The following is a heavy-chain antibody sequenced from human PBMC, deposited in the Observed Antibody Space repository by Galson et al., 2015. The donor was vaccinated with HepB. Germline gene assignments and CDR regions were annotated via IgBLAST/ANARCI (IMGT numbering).Heavy chain of an antibody. V-gene: IGHV3-15*05. CDR3: TTQGHRDDIRTPEGIILKSRYIH. Sequence: SLRLSCAASGFHFADASINWVRQLPGKGLEWIGRIKRRIDDGTAAPAAALKERFIISRDDSKDMSYLQMNGLRREDTAVYYCTTQGHRDDIRTPEGIILKSRYIHWGPGTLVTVSS. D-gene: IGHD3-9*01. CDR2: IKRRIDDGTA. J-gene: IGHJ4*02. CDR1: GFHFADAS.